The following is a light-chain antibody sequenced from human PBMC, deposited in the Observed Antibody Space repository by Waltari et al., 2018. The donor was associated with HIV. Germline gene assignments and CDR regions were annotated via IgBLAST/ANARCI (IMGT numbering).Light chain of an antibody. V-gene: IGKV3-11*01. Sequence: EVFLTQSPPTLSLSPGERATLSFRASESISSCLAWYQHKPGQGPRLLIFVASDRATGIPARFSGSGSGTDFTLTISSLEPEDFAVYYCQQRSIWPLTFGEGTKVEIK. J-gene: IGKJ4*01. CDR3: QQRSIWPLT. CDR2: VAS. CDR1: ESISSC.